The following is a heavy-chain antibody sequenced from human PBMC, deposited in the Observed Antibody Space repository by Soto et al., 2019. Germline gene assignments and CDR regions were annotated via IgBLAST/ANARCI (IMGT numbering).Heavy chain of an antibody. V-gene: IGHV3-7*01. J-gene: IGHJ4*02. CDR2: INFGGGEK. CDR3: ARSDKLGSVDD. CDR1: GFTFSSYW. Sequence: GGSLRLSCAASGFTFSSYWMSWVRQAPGRSLEWVANINFGGGEKYHVDSVEGRFDISRDNPKNSLYLEMNSLRAEDTAVYYCARSDKLGSVDDWGRGILVTVSS. D-gene: IGHD3-9*01.